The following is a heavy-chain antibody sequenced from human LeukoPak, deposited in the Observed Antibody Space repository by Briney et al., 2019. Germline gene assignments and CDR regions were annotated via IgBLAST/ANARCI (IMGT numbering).Heavy chain of an antibody. V-gene: IGHV3-23*01. CDR3: AKRPVARPFDY. CDR2: ISGSGGST. Sequence: GGSLRLSCAASGFTFSSYGMSWVRQAPGKGLEWVSAISGSGGSTYYADSVKGRFTISRDNSKNTLYIQMNSLRAEDTAVYYCAKRPVARPFDYWGQGTLVTVSS. J-gene: IGHJ4*02. D-gene: IGHD2-21*01. CDR1: GFTFSSYG.